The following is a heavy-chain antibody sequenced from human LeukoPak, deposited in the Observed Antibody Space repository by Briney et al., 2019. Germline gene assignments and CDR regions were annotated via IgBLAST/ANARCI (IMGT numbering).Heavy chain of an antibody. CDR2: ISAYNGNT. CDR3: ARDLEYGSGSYYDNWLDP. J-gene: IGHJ5*02. Sequence: ASVKVSCKASGYAFTSYGISWVRQAPGQGLEWMGWISAYNGNTNYAQKLQGRVTMTTDTSTSTTYMELRSLRSDDTAVYYCARDLEYGSGSYYDNWLDPWGQGTLVTVSS. V-gene: IGHV1-18*01. CDR1: GYAFTSYG. D-gene: IGHD3-10*01.